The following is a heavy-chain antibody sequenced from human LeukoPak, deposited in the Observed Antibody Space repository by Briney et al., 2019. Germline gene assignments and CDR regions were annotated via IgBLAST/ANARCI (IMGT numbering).Heavy chain of an antibody. CDR3: ASSFVDYGDYRITS. CDR2: IYYSGST. V-gene: IGHV4-59*01. D-gene: IGHD4-17*01. CDR1: GGSISSYY. J-gene: IGHJ4*02. Sequence: PSETLSLTCTVSGGSISSYYWSWIRQPPGKGLEWIGYIYYSGSTNYNPSLKSRVTISVDTSKNQFSLKLSSVTAADTAVYYCASSFVDYGDYRITSWGQGTLVTVSS.